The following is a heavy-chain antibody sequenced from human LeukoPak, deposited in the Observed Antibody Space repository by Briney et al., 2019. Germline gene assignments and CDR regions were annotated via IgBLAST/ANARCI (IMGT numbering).Heavy chain of an antibody. J-gene: IGHJ3*02. CDR3: ARSFDI. CDR2: ISSSGTTI. CDR1: GFTFSSYD. Sequence: GGSLRLSCAASGFTFSSYDMNWVRQAPGKGLEWVSFISSSGTTIDYADSVKGRFTISRDNTKNSLYLQMISLRVEDTAIYHCARSFDIWGQGTMVTVSP. V-gene: IGHV3-48*03.